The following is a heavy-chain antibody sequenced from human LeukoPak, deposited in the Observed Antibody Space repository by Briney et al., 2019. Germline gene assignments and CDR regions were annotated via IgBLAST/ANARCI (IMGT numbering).Heavy chain of an antibody. Sequence: ASVKVSCKASGYTFTNFGISWVRQAPGQGLEWMGWINPNSGGTNYAQKFQGRVTMTRDTSISTAYMELSRLRSDDTAVYYCARINWSYDSFDYWGQGTLVTVSS. D-gene: IGHD5-12*01. J-gene: IGHJ4*02. CDR1: GYTFTNFG. CDR2: INPNSGGT. V-gene: IGHV1-2*02. CDR3: ARINWSYDSFDY.